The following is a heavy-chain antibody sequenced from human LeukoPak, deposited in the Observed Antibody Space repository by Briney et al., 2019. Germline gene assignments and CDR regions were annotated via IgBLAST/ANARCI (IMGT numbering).Heavy chain of an antibody. CDR1: GGSISSGGYY. J-gene: IGHJ5*02. D-gene: IGHD2-2*01. CDR2: IYYSGST. V-gene: IGHV4-31*03. CDR3: ARKDIVVVPAAQKGDWFDP. Sequence: NPSETLSLTCTVSGGSISSGGYYWSWIRQHPGKRLEWIGYIYYSGSTYYNPSLKSRVTISVDTSKNQFSLKLSSVTAADTAVYYCARKDIVVVPAAQKGDWFDPWGQGTLVTVSS.